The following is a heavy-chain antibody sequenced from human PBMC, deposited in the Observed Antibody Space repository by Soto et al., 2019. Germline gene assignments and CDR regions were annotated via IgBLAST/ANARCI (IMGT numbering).Heavy chain of an antibody. CDR3: ARDTYGSGAGD. J-gene: IGHJ4*02. D-gene: IGHD3-10*01. CDR2: ISAYNGNT. V-gene: IGHV1-18*01. CDR1: GYTFASYG. Sequence: QVQLVQSGAEVKKPGASVKVSCKASGYTFASYGISWVRQAPGQGLECMGWISAYNGNTNYAQKLQGRATMTTDTSTTTTSMELRSLRSDATAMYYCARDTYGSGAGDLGQGTLVTVSS.